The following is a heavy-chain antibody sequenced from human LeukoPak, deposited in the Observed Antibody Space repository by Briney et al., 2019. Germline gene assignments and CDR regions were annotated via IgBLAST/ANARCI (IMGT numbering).Heavy chain of an antibody. V-gene: IGHV4-4*07. CDR1: GGSISSYY. CDR2: IYTGGST. J-gene: IGHJ6*01. Sequence: PLETLSLTCTVSGGSISSYYWSWIRQPAGKGLEWIGRIYTGGSTNYNPSLKSRVTMSVDTTKNQFSLKLSSVTAADTAVYYCARDFVYGMDVWGQGTTVTVSS. CDR3: ARDFVYGMDV.